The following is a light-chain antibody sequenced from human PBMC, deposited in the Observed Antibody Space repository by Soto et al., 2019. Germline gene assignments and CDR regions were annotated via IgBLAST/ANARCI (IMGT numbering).Light chain of an antibody. V-gene: IGKV3-15*01. J-gene: IGKJ5*01. CDR2: GAS. Sequence: EIVLTQSPVTRSVPTGERATLSCRASQSVGNKLGWHQQRPGQAPRLLIIGASTRATGVPAKFSGSGPGTEFNLTINNLQSEDSAIYYYHQDASWSPFTFGQGTRLEIK. CDR1: QSVGNK. CDR3: HQDASWSPFT.